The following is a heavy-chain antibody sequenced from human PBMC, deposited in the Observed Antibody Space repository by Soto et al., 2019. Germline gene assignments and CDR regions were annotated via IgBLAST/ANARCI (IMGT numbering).Heavy chain of an antibody. J-gene: IGHJ3*02. CDR1: GFTFNNYD. CDR3: ARVLSVIVADSFDI. Sequence: QVQLVESGGGVVQPGRSLRLSCAASGFTFNNYDMHWVRQSPGKGLEWVAVTSSDGNNKYYADSVKGRFTISRDNSKNTLYLQMNILRTEDTTVYYCARVLSVIVADSFDIWGLGTIVTVSS. V-gene: IGHV3-30*03. CDR2: TSSDGNNK. D-gene: IGHD3-22*01.